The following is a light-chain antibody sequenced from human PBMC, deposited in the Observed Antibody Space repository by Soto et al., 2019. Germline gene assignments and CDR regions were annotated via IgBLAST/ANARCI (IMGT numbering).Light chain of an antibody. V-gene: IGLV1-44*01. CDR1: SSNIGSNT. CDR3: AAWDDTLNGYV. CDR2: SND. J-gene: IGLJ1*01. Sequence: SALTQSPSASGTPGQRVTISCSGSSSNIGSNTVNWYQQLSGTAPKLLIYSNDQRPSGVPDRFSGSKSGTSASLAISGLQSEDEADYYCAAWDDTLNGYVFGAGTKVTVL.